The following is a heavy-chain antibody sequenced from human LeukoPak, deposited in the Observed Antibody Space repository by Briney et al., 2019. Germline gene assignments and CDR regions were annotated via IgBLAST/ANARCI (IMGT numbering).Heavy chain of an antibody. CDR3: ARDNYWYYYYYYMDV. CDR2: IKQDGSEK. J-gene: IGHJ6*03. Sequence: GGSLRLSCAASGFTFSTYWMSWVRQAPGKGLEWVANIKQDGSEKYYVDPVKGRFTVSRDNAKNSLYLQMNSLRAEDTAVYYCARDNYWYYYYYYMDVWGKGTTVTVSS. V-gene: IGHV3-7*01. CDR1: GFTFSTYW. D-gene: IGHD4-11*01.